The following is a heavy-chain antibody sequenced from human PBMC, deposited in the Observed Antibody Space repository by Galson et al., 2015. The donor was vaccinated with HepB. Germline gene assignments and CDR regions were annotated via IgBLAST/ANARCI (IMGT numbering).Heavy chain of an antibody. Sequence: SLRLSCAASGFTFSSYSMNWVRQAPGKGLEWVSYISSSSTIYYADSVKGRFTISRDNAKNSLYLQMNSLRDEDTAVYYCARSKVSWFDPWGQGTLVTVSS. CDR1: GFTFSSYS. J-gene: IGHJ5*02. CDR2: ISSSSTI. V-gene: IGHV3-48*02. CDR3: ARSKVSWFDP.